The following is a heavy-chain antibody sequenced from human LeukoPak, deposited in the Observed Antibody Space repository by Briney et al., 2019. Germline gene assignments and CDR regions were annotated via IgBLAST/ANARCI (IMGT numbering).Heavy chain of an antibody. V-gene: IGHV3-30*04. CDR1: GFTFSTYA. CDR2: ISYDGSHK. J-gene: IGHJ4*02. Sequence: PGGSLRLSCAASGFTFSTYAMHWVRQAPGKGLEWVAVISYDGSHKYYADSVKGRFTISRDNPKNTLYLQMNSLRAEDTAVYYCARGRVLVVAASNFIDYCGQGTLVTVSS. D-gene: IGHD2-15*01. CDR3: ARGRVLVVAASNFIDY.